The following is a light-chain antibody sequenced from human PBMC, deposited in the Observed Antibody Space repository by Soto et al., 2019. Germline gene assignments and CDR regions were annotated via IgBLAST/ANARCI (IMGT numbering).Light chain of an antibody. CDR2: GTS. Sequence: DIQMTQSPSSLSASVGDRVTITCRASQSISTYLHWYQQKPGTAPKLLIYGTSNLQSGVPSRFSGSGSGTDFTLTINSLQPEDFATYYCQQAYSTPWTFGQGTKVDI. CDR1: QSISTY. J-gene: IGKJ1*01. V-gene: IGKV1-39*01. CDR3: QQAYSTPWT.